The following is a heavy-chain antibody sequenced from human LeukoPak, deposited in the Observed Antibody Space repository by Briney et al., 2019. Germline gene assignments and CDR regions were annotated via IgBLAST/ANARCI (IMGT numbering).Heavy chain of an antibody. V-gene: IGHV3-20*04. CDR2: INWNGGST. CDR3: ARDIGPHAFDI. Sequence: GGSLRLSCAASEFTFDDYGMGWVRQAPGKGLEWVSGINWNGGSTGCADSVKGRLTISRDNAKNSLYMQMNSLRAEDTALYYCARDIGPHAFDIWGQGTMVTVSS. CDR1: EFTFDDYG. J-gene: IGHJ3*02. D-gene: IGHD1-26*01.